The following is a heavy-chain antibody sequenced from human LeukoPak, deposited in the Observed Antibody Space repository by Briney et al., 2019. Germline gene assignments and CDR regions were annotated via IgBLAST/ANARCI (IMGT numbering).Heavy chain of an antibody. CDR1: GDIFTSYW. J-gene: IGHJ3*02. V-gene: IGHV5-51*01. CDR3: AVGATTYAFDI. CDR2: IYPGDSDT. D-gene: IGHD1-26*01. Sequence: GESLKISCKDSGDIFTSYWIGWVRQMPGKGLEWMGIIYPGDSDTRYSPSFQGQVTISADKSISTAYLQWSSLKASDTAMYYCAVGATTYAFDIWGQGTMVTVSS.